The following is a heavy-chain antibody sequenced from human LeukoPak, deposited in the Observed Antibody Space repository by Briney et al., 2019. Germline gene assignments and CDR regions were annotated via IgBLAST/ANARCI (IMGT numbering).Heavy chain of an antibody. CDR2: IYTSGST. Sequence: SETLSLTCSVSGGSISSYYWSWIRQPAGKGLEWIGRIYTSGSTNYNPSLKSRVTISVDTSKNQFSLKLSSVTAADTAVYYCARGRSSGWRDWYFDLWGRGTLVTVSS. J-gene: IGHJ2*01. CDR3: ARGRSSGWRDWYFDL. D-gene: IGHD6-19*01. CDR1: GGSISSYY. V-gene: IGHV4-4*07.